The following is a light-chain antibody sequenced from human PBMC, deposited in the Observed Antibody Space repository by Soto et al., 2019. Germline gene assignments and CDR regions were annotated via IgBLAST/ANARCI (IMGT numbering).Light chain of an antibody. J-gene: IGKJ1*01. CDR1: QSISSW. CDR3: QQYNSYST. V-gene: IGKV1-5*01. CDR2: DAS. Sequence: DIQMTHSPSTLSASVGDRVTITCRASQSISSWLAWYQQKPGKDPKLLIYDASSLQSGVPSRFSGSGSGTEFTLTISSLQPDDFATYYCQQYNSYSTVGQGTKVDIK.